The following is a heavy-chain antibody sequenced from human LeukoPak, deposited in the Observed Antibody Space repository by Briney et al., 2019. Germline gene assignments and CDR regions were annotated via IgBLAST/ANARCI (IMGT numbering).Heavy chain of an antibody. CDR1: GFTFSSYS. J-gene: IGHJ4*02. CDR2: ISSSSTI. Sequence: PGGSLRLSCAASGFTFSSYSMNWVRQAPGKGLEWVSYISSSSTIYYADSAKGRFTISRDNAKNSLYLQMNSLRAEDTAVYYCARDRGPIAVAGTGDYWGQGTLVTVSS. V-gene: IGHV3-48*01. D-gene: IGHD6-19*01. CDR3: ARDRGPIAVAGTGDY.